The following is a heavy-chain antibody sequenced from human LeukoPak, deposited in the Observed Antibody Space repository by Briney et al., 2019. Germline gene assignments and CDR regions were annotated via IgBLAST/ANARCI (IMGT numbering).Heavy chain of an antibody. CDR2: INAGNGNT. Sequence: GESLKVSCKASGYTFTSYAMHWVRQAPGQRLEWMGWINAGNGNTKYSQKFQGRVTITRDTSASTAYMELSSLRSEDTAVYYCARGQWPPGGYFDYWGQGTLVTVSS. D-gene: IGHD6-19*01. V-gene: IGHV1-3*01. CDR3: ARGQWPPGGYFDY. J-gene: IGHJ4*02. CDR1: GYTFTSYA.